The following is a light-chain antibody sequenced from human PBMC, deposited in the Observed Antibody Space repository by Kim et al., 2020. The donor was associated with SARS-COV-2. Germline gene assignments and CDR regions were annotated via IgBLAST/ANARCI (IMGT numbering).Light chain of an antibody. CDR3: QTWSTVILV. V-gene: IGLV4-69*01. J-gene: IGLJ2*01. Sequence: QLVLTQSHSATDSLGASVKLTCTLSSGHSTYANAWHQQQPNKGPRYLMNIKSDGSHSKGDGIPDRFSGSISGAERYLTISGLQSEDEADYYCQTWSTVILVFGGGTQLTVL. CDR1: SGHSTYA. CDR2: IKSDGSH.